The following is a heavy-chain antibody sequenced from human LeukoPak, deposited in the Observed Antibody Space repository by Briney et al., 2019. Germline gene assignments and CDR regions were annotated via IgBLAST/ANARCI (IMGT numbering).Heavy chain of an antibody. CDR2: ISSNGGST. J-gene: IGHJ4*02. Sequence: GRSLRLSCAASGFTFSSYAMHWVHQAPGKGLEYVSAISSNGGSTYYANSVKGRFTISRDNSKNTLYLQMGSLRAEDMAVYYCARVKSGYYGSGSYYAYWGQGTLVTVSS. D-gene: IGHD3-10*01. CDR3: ARVKSGYYGSGSYYAY. CDR1: GFTFSSYA. V-gene: IGHV3-64*01.